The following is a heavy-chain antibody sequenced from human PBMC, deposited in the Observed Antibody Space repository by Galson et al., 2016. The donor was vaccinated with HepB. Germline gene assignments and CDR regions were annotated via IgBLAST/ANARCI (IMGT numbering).Heavy chain of an antibody. CDR2: ISSSSTYI. V-gene: IGHV3-21*01. J-gene: IGHJ6*03. Sequence: SLRLSCAASGFTFSSYSMNWVRQAPGKGLEWVSSISSSSTYIYYADSLRGRFTIPRDNAKNSVYLQMNSLRVEDTAVYYCAREGTYGDSEVYYHYFMDVWGKGTPVTVSS. CDR1: GFTFSSYS. D-gene: IGHD4-17*01. CDR3: AREGTYGDSEVYYHYFMDV.